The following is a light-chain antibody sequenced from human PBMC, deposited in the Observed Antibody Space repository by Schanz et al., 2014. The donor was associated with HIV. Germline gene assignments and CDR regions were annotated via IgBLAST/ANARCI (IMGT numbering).Light chain of an antibody. CDR2: GNS. CDR3: AAWDDSLNGWV. CDR1: SSNIGSNF. J-gene: IGLJ3*02. Sequence: QSVLTQPPSASGTPGQRVTISCSGSSSNIGSNFVYWYQRLPGTAPKLLIFGNSNRPSGVPDRFSGSGSDTSASLAISGLQSEDEADYYCAAWDDSLNGWVFGGGTKLTVL. V-gene: IGLV1-44*01.